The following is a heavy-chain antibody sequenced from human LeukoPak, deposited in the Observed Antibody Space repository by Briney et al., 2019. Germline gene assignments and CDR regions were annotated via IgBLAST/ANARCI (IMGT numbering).Heavy chain of an antibody. CDR1: GFTFNRYN. J-gene: IGHJ6*03. CDR2: ISTSSSYI. V-gene: IGHV3-21*01. CDR3: ARDGDTVLTRGYYYYMDV. Sequence: PGGTLRLSCAASGFTFNRYNMNWVRRAPGKGLEWVSSISTSSSYIYYADSVRGRFTISRDNARNSLYLQMNGLRAEDTALYYCARDGDTVLTRGYYYYMDVWGKGTTVTVSS. D-gene: IGHD4-23*01.